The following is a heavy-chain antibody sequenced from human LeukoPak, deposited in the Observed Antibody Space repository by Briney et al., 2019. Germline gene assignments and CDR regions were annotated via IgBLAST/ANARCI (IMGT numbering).Heavy chain of an antibody. CDR1: GFTFNNYA. J-gene: IGHJ4*02. CDR3: AKEGANTVTSKEYFDF. Sequence: GGSLRLSCAASGFTFNNYAMSWVRQAPGKGLEWVSAITGSGGSTYYADSVKGRFTISRDNSKNTLYLQMDSLRAEDTALYYCAKEGANTVTSKEYFDFWGQGTLVTVSS. V-gene: IGHV3-23*01. D-gene: IGHD4-11*01. CDR2: ITGSGGST.